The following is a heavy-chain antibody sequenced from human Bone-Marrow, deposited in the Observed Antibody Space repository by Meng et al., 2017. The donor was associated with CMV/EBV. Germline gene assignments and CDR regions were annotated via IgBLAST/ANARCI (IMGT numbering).Heavy chain of an antibody. V-gene: IGHV3-30*04. CDR1: GFTFSSYA. CDR2: ISYDGSNK. D-gene: IGHD6-19*01. CDR3: ASGTDISAIAVAGTFDY. J-gene: IGHJ4*02. Sequence: GESPKISCAAPGFTFSSYAMHWVRQAPGKGLEWVAVISYDGSNKYYADSVKGRFTISRDNSKNTLYLQMNSLRAEDTAVYYCASGTDISAIAVAGTFDYWGQGTLVTVSS.